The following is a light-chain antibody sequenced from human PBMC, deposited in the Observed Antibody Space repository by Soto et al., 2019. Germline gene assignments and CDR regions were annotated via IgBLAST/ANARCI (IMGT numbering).Light chain of an antibody. Sequence: EIVLTQSPGTLSLSPGERATLSCRASQSVSSSYLAWYQQKPGQAPRLIIYGVANRATGIPDRFSGSGSGTDFTLTISRLEPEDFAVYYCQQYGRSPLTFGQGTKVDIK. J-gene: IGKJ1*01. V-gene: IGKV3-20*01. CDR3: QQYGRSPLT. CDR1: QSVSSSY. CDR2: GVA.